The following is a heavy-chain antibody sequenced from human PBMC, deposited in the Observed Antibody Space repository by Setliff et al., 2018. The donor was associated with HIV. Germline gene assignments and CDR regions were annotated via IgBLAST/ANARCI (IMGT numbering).Heavy chain of an antibody. CDR3: ARGGTVSADFDS. CDR2: IYYSGSA. V-gene: IGHV4-39*07. J-gene: IGHJ4*02. D-gene: IGHD6-19*01. CDR1: RDSIRNGAYY. Sequence: SETLSLTCTVSRDSIRNGAYYWGWIRQPPGKGLEWICSIYYSGSAYYNPSFKSRVTLSVDTSENQFSLRLSSVTAADTAVYFCARGGTVSADFDSWGQGTLVTVSS.